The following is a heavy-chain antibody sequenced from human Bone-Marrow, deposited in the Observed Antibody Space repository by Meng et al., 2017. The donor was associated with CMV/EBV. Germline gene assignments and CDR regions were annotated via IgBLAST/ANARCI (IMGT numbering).Heavy chain of an antibody. V-gene: IGHV4-59*12. CDR1: GGSISSYY. CDR2: IYYSGST. D-gene: IGHD3-22*01. Sequence: GSLRLSCTVSGGSISSYYWSWIRQPPGKGLEWIGYIYYSGSTNYNPSLKSRVTISVDTSKNQFSLKLSSVTAADTAVYYCARGLVVGLPDYWGQGTLATVSS. J-gene: IGHJ4*02. CDR3: ARGLVVGLPDY.